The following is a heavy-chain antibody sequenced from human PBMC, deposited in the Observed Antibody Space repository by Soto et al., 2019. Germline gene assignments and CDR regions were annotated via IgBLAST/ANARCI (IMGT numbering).Heavy chain of an antibody. CDR1: GGSINRGGYF. CDR3: ARGPSADKVDY. Sequence: QVQLQESGPGLVKPSQTLSLTCTVSGGSINRGGYFWSWICQTPGKGLEWIGHIYNSGTTYTNPSLNSRATISGDTSPNQFSLNLRSVTAADTAIYYCARGPSADKVDYWGQGTLVTVSS. V-gene: IGHV4-30-4*01. D-gene: IGHD3-3*01. CDR2: IYNSGTT. J-gene: IGHJ4*02.